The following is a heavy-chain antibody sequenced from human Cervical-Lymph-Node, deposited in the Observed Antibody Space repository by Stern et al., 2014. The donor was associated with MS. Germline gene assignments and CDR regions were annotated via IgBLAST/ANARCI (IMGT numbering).Heavy chain of an antibody. D-gene: IGHD1-1*01. Sequence: QVQLQESGPGLVKPSETLSLTCIVSGGSISSYYWSWIRQPPGQGLEWIGHIYFSCSTDYNPSLHSRVTISAYISKNQISLRLSSVTAADTAVYYCARAPYDFTNWYGMDVWGQGTTVTVSS. J-gene: IGHJ6*02. CDR3: ARAPYDFTNWYGMDV. CDR2: IYFSCST. V-gene: IGHV4-59*01. CDR1: GGSISSYY.